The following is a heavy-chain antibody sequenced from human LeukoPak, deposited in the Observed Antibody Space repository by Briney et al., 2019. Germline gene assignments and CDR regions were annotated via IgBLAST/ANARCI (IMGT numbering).Heavy chain of an antibody. CDR3: AKDMYHGGY. D-gene: IGHD2-2*01. CDR2: ISGSGGST. Sequence: PGGSLRLSCAASGFTFISYAMSWVRQAPGKGLEWVSGISGSGGSTNYADSVKGRFTISRDNSKSTLYLQMNSLRAEDTAVYYCAKDMYHGGYWGQGTLVTVPS. V-gene: IGHV3-23*01. J-gene: IGHJ4*02. CDR1: GFTFISYA.